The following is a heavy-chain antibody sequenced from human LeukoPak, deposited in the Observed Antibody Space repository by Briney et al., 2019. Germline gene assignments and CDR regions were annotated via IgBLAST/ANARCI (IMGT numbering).Heavy chain of an antibody. Sequence: GASVKVSCKASGYTFTSYGISWVRQAPGQGLEWMGWISAYNGNTNYAQKLQGRVTMTTDTSTSTAYMELRSLRSDDTAVYYCARDAYYDSSGSYYYGMDVWGQGTTLTVPS. V-gene: IGHV1-18*01. D-gene: IGHD3-22*01. CDR1: GYTFTSYG. J-gene: IGHJ6*02. CDR2: ISAYNGNT. CDR3: ARDAYYDSSGSYYYGMDV.